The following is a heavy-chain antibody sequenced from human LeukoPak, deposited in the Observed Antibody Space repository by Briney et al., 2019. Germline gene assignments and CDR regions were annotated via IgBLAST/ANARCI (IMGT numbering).Heavy chain of an antibody. D-gene: IGHD2-2*01. V-gene: IGHV1-18*01. Sequence: ASVKVSCKVSEDAFTTYGISWVRQAPGQGLEWMGRISAYNGNTNYAQKLQGRVTMTTDTSTSTAYMELRSLRSDDTAVYYCARADIVVVPAAPDDAFDIWGQGTMVTVSS. J-gene: IGHJ3*02. CDR1: EDAFTTYG. CDR3: ARADIVVVPAAPDDAFDI. CDR2: ISAYNGNT.